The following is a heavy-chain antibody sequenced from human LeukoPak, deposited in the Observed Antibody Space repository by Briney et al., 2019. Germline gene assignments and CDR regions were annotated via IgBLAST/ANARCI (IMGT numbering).Heavy chain of an antibody. Sequence: ASVKVSCKASGYTFTSYGISWVRQAPGQGLEWMGWISAYNGNTNYAQKLQGRVTMTTDTSTSTAYMELRSLRSDDTAVYYCARTNITMVRGVIIVKTYFDYWGQGTLVTVSS. J-gene: IGHJ4*02. CDR3: ARTNITMVRGVIIVKTYFDY. D-gene: IGHD3-10*01. CDR2: ISAYNGNT. CDR1: GYTFTSYG. V-gene: IGHV1-18*01.